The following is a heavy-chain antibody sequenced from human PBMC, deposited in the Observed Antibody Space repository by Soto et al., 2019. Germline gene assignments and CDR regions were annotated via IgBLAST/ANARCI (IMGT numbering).Heavy chain of an antibody. CDR1: GYTFTSYG. D-gene: IGHD4-17*01. CDR2: IXXYXGXX. J-gene: IGHJ4*02. CDR3: AITYGDLYYFDY. Sequence: ASVKVSCKASGYTFTSYGISWVRQAPGQGLXWMXXIXXYXGXXXYXXXLQGRVTITRDTSASTAYMELSSLRSEDTAVYYCAITYGDLYYFDYWGQGTLVTVSS. V-gene: IGHV1-18*04.